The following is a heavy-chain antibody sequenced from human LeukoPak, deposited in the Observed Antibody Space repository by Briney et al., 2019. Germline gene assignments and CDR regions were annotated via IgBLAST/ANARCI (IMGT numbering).Heavy chain of an antibody. V-gene: IGHV1-69*04. CDR2: IIPILGIA. Sequence: SVKVSCKASGGTFSSYAISWVRQAPGQGLEWMGRIIPILGIANYAQKFQGRVTITTDESTSTAYMELSSLRSEDTAVYYCARDRVTGTNMAFDIWGQGTMVTVSS. CDR1: GGTFSSYA. J-gene: IGHJ3*02. D-gene: IGHD1-7*01. CDR3: ARDRVTGTNMAFDI.